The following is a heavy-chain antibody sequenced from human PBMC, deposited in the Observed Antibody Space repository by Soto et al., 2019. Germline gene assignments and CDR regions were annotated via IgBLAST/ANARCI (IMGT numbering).Heavy chain of an antibody. J-gene: IGHJ4*02. CDR3: ARWSYLDY. CDR1: GYTLTELS. V-gene: IGHV1-24*01. CDR2: FDPEDGET. D-gene: IGHD3-3*01. Sequence: ASVKVSCKVSGYTLTELSMHWVRQAPGKGLEWMGGFDPEDGETVYTQNFQGRVTMTADTSTDTAYMEVSSLRADDTAMYYCARWSYLDYWGQGTRVTVSS.